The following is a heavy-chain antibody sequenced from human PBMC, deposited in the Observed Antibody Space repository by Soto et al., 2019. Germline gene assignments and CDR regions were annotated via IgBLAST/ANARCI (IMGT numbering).Heavy chain of an antibody. CDR3: ARGRGAPPEYCSSTSCYKSGYYYYGMDV. D-gene: IGHD2-2*02. V-gene: IGHV4-34*01. Sequence: SETLSLTCAVYGGSFSGYYWSWIRQPPGKGLEWIGEINHSGSTNYNPSLKSRVTISVDTSKNQFSLKLSSVTAADTAVYYCARGRGAPPEYCSSTSCYKSGYYYYGMDVWGQGTTVTV. CDR1: GGSFSGYY. CDR2: INHSGST. J-gene: IGHJ6*02.